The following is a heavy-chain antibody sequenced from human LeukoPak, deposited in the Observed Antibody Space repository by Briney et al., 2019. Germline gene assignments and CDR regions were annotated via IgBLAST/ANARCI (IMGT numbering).Heavy chain of an antibody. CDR3: AKDVGGLEFFDY. V-gene: IGHV3-23*01. J-gene: IGHJ4*02. Sequence: SGGSLRLSCAASGFTFSSYGMSWVRQAPGKGLEWVSTISGSGGNTHYADSVKGRFTISRDNSKSTLYLQMNSLKAEDTAVYYCAKDVGGLEFFDYWGQGTLVTVSS. CDR2: ISGSGGNT. D-gene: IGHD4-23*01. CDR1: GFTFSSYG.